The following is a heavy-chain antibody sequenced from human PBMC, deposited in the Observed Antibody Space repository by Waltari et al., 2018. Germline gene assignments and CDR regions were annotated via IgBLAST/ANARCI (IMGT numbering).Heavy chain of an antibody. CDR2: ISSSSSTI. CDR1: GFTFSSYS. V-gene: IGHV3-48*04. J-gene: IGHJ4*02. Sequence: EVQLVESGGGLVQPGGSLRLSCAASGFTFSSYSMNWVRQAPGKGLEWVSYISSSSSTIYYADSVKGRFTISRDNAKNSLYLQMNSLRAEDTAVYYCASRGGRMARVLSFDYWGQGTLVTVSS. D-gene: IGHD3-10*01. CDR3: ASRGGRMARVLSFDY.